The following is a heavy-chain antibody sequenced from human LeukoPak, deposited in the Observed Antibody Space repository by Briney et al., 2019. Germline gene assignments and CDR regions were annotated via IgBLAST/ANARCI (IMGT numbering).Heavy chain of an antibody. D-gene: IGHD6-19*01. CDR1: GFTFSSYE. CDR2: ISSSGSTI. CDR3: ARYPIAVAPPRLQH. J-gene: IGHJ1*01. V-gene: IGHV3-48*03. Sequence: GGSLRLSCAASGFTFSSYEMNWVRQAPGKGLEWVSYISSSGSTIYYADSVKGRFTISRDNAKNSLYLQMNSLRAEDTAVYYCARYPIAVAPPRLQHWGQGTLVTVSS.